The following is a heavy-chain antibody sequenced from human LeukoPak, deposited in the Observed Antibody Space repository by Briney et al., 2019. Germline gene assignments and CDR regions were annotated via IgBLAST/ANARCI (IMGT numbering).Heavy chain of an antibody. CDR3: VRIDYSNAFDI. V-gene: IGHV1-8*01. D-gene: IGHD4-11*01. J-gene: IGHJ3*02. Sequence: ASVKVSCKASGYTFTNFDINWVRQATGQGLEWMGWKNPKTGNTGSAQKLQGRVTITGNTSISTAYMELSSLRSEDTAVYYCVRIDYSNAFDIWGQGTMVTVSS. CDR2: KNPKTGNT. CDR1: GYTFTNFD.